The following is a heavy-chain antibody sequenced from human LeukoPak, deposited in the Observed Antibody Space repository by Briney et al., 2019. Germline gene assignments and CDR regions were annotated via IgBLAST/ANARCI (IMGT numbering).Heavy chain of an antibody. J-gene: IGHJ4*02. CDR3: AKEAYDSSGYLGYFDY. CDR2: ISDDGSNK. D-gene: IGHD3-22*01. V-gene: IGHV3-30*18. Sequence: PGGSLRLSCAASGFTFSSYGMHWVRQAPGKGLEWVAVISDDGSNKYYADSVKGRFTISRDNSKNTLYLQMNSLRAEDTAVYYCAKEAYDSSGYLGYFDYWGQGTLVTVSS. CDR1: GFTFSSYG.